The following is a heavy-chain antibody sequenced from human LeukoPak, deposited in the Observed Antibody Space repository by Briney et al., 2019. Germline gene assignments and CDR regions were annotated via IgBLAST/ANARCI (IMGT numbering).Heavy chain of an antibody. J-gene: IGHJ4*02. CDR2: ISGSGGST. Sequence: PSETLSLTCAVYGGSFSGYYWSWVRQAPGKGLEWVSAISGSGGSTYYADSVKGRFTISRDNSKNTLYLQMNSLRAEDMAVYYCAKDDYYDSSGSDYWGQGTLVTVSS. CDR3: AKDDYYDSSGSDY. D-gene: IGHD3-22*01. CDR1: GGSFSGYY. V-gene: IGHV3-23*01.